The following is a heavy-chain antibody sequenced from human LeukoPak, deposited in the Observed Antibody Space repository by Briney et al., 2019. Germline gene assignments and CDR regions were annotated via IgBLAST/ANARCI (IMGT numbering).Heavy chain of an antibody. V-gene: IGHV4-59*01. CDR2: IYYSGST. CDR1: GGSISSYY. Sequence: SETLSLTCTVSGGSISSYYWSWIRQPPGKGLEWIGYIYYSGSTNYNPSLKSRVTISVDTSKNQFSLKLSSVTAADTAVYYCARVDGDYTGYLQHWGQGTLVTVSS. J-gene: IGHJ1*01. D-gene: IGHD4-17*01. CDR3: ARVDGDYTGYLQH.